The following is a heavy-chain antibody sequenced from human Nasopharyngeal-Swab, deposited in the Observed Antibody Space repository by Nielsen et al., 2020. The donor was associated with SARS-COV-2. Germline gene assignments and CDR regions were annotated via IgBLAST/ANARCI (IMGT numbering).Heavy chain of an antibody. CDR1: RFTSSIYS. J-gene: IGHJ6*02. CDR3: ARLGTESYHYYSLDV. V-gene: IGHV3-21*01. D-gene: IGHD1-1*01. CDR2: ISISNNYI. Sequence: GGSLRLSCVASRFTSSIYSMNWVRQAPGKGLDWVSSISISNNYIYYEDSVKGRFTISRDNTKKSLYLQMNSLSAEDTAVYYCARLGTESYHYYSLDVWGQGTTVTVSS.